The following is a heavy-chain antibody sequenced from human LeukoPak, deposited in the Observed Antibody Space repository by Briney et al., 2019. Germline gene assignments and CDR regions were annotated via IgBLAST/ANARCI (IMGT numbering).Heavy chain of an antibody. Sequence: NPSETLSLTCTVSGGSISSYYWSWIRQPPGKGLEWIGYIYYSGSTNYNSSLKSRVTISVDTSKNQFSLKLSSVTAADTAVYYCARFSSGWYDYFDYWGQGTLVTVSS. CDR3: ARFSSGWYDYFDY. V-gene: IGHV4-59*08. CDR1: GGSISSYY. CDR2: IYYSGST. J-gene: IGHJ4*02. D-gene: IGHD6-19*01.